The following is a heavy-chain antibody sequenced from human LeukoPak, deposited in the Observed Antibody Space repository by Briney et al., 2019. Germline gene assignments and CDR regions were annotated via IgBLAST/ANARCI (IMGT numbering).Heavy chain of an antibody. CDR3: ARSRQIQLWLEFDY. D-gene: IGHD5-18*01. Sequence: PGGSLRLSCAASGFTFSSYAMHWVRQAPGKGLEWVAVISYDGSNKYYADSVKGRFTISRDNSKNTLYLQMNSLRAEDTAVYYCARSRQIQLWLEFDYWGQGTLVTVSS. V-gene: IGHV3-30*04. J-gene: IGHJ4*02. CDR1: GFTFSSYA. CDR2: ISYDGSNK.